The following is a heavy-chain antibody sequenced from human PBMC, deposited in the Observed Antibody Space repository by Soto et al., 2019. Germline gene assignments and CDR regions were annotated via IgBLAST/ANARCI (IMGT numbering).Heavy chain of an antibody. J-gene: IGHJ4*02. CDR1: GFTFSSYW. V-gene: IGHV3-74*01. Sequence: PGGSLRLSCAASGFTFSSYWMYWVRQAPGKGLVWVSRIHSDGSSTSYADSVKGRFTISRDNTKNTLHLQMNGLRAEDTAVYYCAVRGGYTTPFDYWGQGTLVTVSS. CDR3: AVRGGYTTPFDY. CDR2: IHSDGSST. D-gene: IGHD2-2*02.